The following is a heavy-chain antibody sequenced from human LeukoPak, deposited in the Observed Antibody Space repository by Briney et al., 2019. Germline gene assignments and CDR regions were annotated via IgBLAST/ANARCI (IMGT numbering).Heavy chain of an antibody. J-gene: IGHJ4*02. V-gene: IGHV3-43*01. CDR1: GFTFSSYG. CDR3: AKGRPGDYDYGDSQPFDY. D-gene: IGHD4-17*01. Sequence: GGSLRLSCAASGFTFSSYGMHWVRQAPGKGLEWVSLISWDGGSTYYADSVKGRFTISRDNSKNSLYLQMNSLRTEDTALYYCAKGRPGDYDYGDSQPFDYWGQGTLVTVSS. CDR2: ISWDGGST.